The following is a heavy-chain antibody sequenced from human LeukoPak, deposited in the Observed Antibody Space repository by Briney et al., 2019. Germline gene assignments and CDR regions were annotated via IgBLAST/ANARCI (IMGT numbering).Heavy chain of an antibody. V-gene: IGHV4-39*01. Sequence: PSETLSLTCTVSYESISSSSHYCGWIRRPPGKGLEWIGSIDSGRNIHSNPSLDGRDTISVDTSKTQFSLKLSSVTAADTAVYYCARTKYYFDSSDYFFFDPWGQGILVIVSS. CDR3: ARTKYYFDSSDYFFFDP. J-gene: IGHJ5*02. CDR2: IDSGRNI. CDR1: YESISSSSHY. D-gene: IGHD3-22*01.